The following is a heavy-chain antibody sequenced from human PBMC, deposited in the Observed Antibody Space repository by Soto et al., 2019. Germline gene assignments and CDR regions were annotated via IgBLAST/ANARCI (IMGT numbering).Heavy chain of an antibody. Sequence: SETLSLTCAVYGGSFSGYYWSWIRQPPGKGLEWIGEINHSGSTNYNPSLKSRVTISVDTSKNQFSLKRSSVTAADTAVYYCAAYRTLVVVAAASSFDIWGQGTMVTVSS. J-gene: IGHJ3*02. V-gene: IGHV4-34*01. CDR1: GGSFSGYY. D-gene: IGHD2-15*01. CDR3: AAYRTLVVVAAASSFDI. CDR2: INHSGST.